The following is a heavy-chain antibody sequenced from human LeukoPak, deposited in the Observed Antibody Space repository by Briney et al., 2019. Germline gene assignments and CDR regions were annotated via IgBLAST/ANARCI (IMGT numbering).Heavy chain of an antibody. CDR2: ISGSGGST. J-gene: IGHJ5*02. V-gene: IGHV3-23*01. Sequence: GGSLRLSCAASGFTFSNYGMSWVRQAPWKGLQWVSAISGSGGSTYYADSVKGRFTISRDNSKNTLYLQMNSLRAEDTAVYFCAKDRTGTTGADWFDPWGQGTLVTVSS. D-gene: IGHD1-1*01. CDR1: GFTFSNYG. CDR3: AKDRTGTTGADWFDP.